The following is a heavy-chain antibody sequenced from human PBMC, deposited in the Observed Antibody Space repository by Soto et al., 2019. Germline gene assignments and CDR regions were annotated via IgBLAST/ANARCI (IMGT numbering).Heavy chain of an antibody. CDR1: GGSISRGGYY. V-gene: IGHV4-31*03. J-gene: IGHJ4*02. CDR2: IYYSGST. CDR3: ASLTAATWYYFDY. Sequence: QVQLQESGPGLVKPSQTLSLTCTVSGGSISRGGYYWGWILQHPGKGMEWIGYIYYSGSTYYNQSLKSRVTISVDTSKNKFSLKLSSVTAADTAVYYCASLTAATWYYFDYWGQGTLVTVSS. D-gene: IGHD2-15*01.